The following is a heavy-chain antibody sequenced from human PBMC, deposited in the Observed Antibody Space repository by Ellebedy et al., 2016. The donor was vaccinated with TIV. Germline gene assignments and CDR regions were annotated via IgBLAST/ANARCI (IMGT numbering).Heavy chain of an antibody. CDR3: ARILLWFGDYYGMDV. CDR2: ISGNGGAT. V-gene: IGHV3-23*01. CDR1: GFTFSSYS. D-gene: IGHD3-10*01. Sequence: GGSLRLXXAASGFTFSSYSMNWVRQAPGKGLEWVSAISGNGGATYYADSVKGRFTISRDNSKNTLYLQMNSLRAEDTAVYYCARILLWFGDYYGMDVWGQGTTVTVSS. J-gene: IGHJ6*02.